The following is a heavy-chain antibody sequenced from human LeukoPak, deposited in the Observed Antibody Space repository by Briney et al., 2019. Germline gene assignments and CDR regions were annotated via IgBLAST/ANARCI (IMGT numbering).Heavy chain of an antibody. J-gene: IGHJ4*02. Sequence: PSETLSLTCTISGGSIGPFFWTWIRQSAGKGRGCFGHVSASWKSYYNPSLKSRPTMSLDESKNQFSLRLNSVTAADTAVYYCARGLRVAVAGYYFDSWGQGILVTVPS. CDR2: VSASWKS. D-gene: IGHD6-19*01. CDR1: GGSIGPFF. V-gene: IGHV4-4*07. CDR3: ARGLRVAVAGYYFDS.